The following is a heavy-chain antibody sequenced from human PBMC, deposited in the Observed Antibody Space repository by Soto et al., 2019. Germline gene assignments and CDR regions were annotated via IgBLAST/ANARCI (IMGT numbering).Heavy chain of an antibody. Sequence: QVQLVQSGAEVKKPGSSVKVSCKASGGTFSSYTISWVRQAPGQGLEWKGRIIPILGIANYAQKFQGRVTITADKSTSTAYMELSSLRSEDTAVYYCATDQNAYYGSGSSNNWFDPWGQGTLDTVSS. J-gene: IGHJ5*02. D-gene: IGHD3-10*01. CDR1: GGTFSSYT. CDR3: ATDQNAYYGSGSSNNWFDP. CDR2: IIPILGIA. V-gene: IGHV1-69*08.